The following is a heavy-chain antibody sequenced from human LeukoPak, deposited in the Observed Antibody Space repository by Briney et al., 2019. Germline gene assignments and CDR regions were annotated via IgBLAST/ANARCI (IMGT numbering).Heavy chain of an antibody. CDR3: ERYCSSTRCYDLAFDI. CDR2: IYYTGST. Sequence: SSETLSLTCTVSGGSINSGDYYGSWIRQPPGKGLELIVYIYYTGSTYYNPSPKRRITISVDTSNNQFSLKRSSVTDADTAVYYCERYCSSTRCYDLAFDIWGQGKMVTVSS. D-gene: IGHD2-2*01. J-gene: IGHJ3*02. V-gene: IGHV4-30-4*01. CDR1: GGSINSGDYY.